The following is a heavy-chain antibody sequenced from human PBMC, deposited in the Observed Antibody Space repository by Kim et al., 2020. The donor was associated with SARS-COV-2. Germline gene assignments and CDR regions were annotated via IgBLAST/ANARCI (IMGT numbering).Heavy chain of an antibody. CDR1: GFNFDDYA. J-gene: IGHJ6*02. D-gene: IGHD6-13*01. Sequence: GGSLRLSCAASGFNFDDYAFHWVRQPPGKGLEWLSEIIRDGGSTYYADSVEGRFTISRDNSRDSLYLQMTNLRADDTAVYYCAKDRRGAAAEGMDAWGQGTTVIVSS. V-gene: IGHV3-43D*03. CDR3: AKDRRGAAAEGMDA. CDR2: IIRDGGST.